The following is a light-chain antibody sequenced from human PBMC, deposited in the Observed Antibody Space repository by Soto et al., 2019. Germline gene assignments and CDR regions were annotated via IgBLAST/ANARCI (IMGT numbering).Light chain of an antibody. J-gene: IGKJ3*01. V-gene: IGKV3-20*01. CDR2: GAS. Sequence: EIVLTQSPGTLSSSPGERATLSCRASQSVSSINLAWYQQKPGQAPRLLIYGASSRATGIPDRFSGSESGTDFTHTSSRLEPEDFAVYYCQQYGSSPFTFGPGTKVDI. CDR1: QSVSSIN. CDR3: QQYGSSPFT.